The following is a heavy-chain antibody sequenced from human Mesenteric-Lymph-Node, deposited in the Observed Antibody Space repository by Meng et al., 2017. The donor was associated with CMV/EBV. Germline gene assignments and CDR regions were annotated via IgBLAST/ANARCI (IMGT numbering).Heavy chain of an antibody. Sequence: GGSLRLSCAASGFTFSSYWMSWVRQAPGKGLEWVANIKQDGSEKYSVDSVKGRFTISRENAKNSLYLQMNRLRAEDTAVYYCARGRVRAGGSGSTTYYYYYYGMDVWGQGTTVTVSS. CDR2: IKQDGSEK. V-gene: IGHV3-7*01. D-gene: IGHD3-10*01. J-gene: IGHJ6*02. CDR1: GFTFSSYW. CDR3: ARGRVRAGGSGSTTYYYYYYGMDV.